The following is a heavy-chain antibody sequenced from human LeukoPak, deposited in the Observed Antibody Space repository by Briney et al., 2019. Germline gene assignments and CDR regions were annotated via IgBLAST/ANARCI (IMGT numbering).Heavy chain of an antibody. J-gene: IGHJ4*02. CDR2: IYTSGST. V-gene: IGHV4-61*02. Sequence: SSETLSLTCTVSGGSISSGNYYWSWIRQPAGKGLEWIGRIYTSGSTNYNPSLKTRVTISVDTSKNQFSLKLSSVTAADTAVYYCARVKSSYYGSGSYSDYWGQGTLVTVSS. CDR3: ARVKSSYYGSGSYSDY. D-gene: IGHD3-10*01. CDR1: GGSISSGNYY.